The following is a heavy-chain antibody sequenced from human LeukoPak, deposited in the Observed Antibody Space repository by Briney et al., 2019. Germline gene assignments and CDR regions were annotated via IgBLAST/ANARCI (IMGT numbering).Heavy chain of an antibody. CDR3: AMTEVPAANYYYYYYMDV. V-gene: IGHV1-18*01. J-gene: IGHJ6*03. Sequence: ASVKVSCKASGCTFTSYGISWVRQAPGQGLEWMGWISAYNGNTNYAQKLQGRVTMTTDTSTSTAYMELRSLRSDDTAVYYCAMTEVPAANYYYYYYMDVWGKGTTVTVSS. D-gene: IGHD2-2*01. CDR1: GCTFTSYG. CDR2: ISAYNGNT.